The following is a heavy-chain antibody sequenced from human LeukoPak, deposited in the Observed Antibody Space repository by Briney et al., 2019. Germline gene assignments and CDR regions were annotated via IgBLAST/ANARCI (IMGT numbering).Heavy chain of an antibody. V-gene: IGHV1-46*01. CDR2: INPSGGST. CDR3: ARVYYDSSGYYYDGGFDY. Sequence: GASVKVSCKASGYTFTTYYIHWVRQAPGQGLEWMGIINPSGGSTTYAQKFHGRVTMTRDTSTSTVYMELSSLRSDDTAVYYCARVYYDSSGYYYDGGFDYWGQGTLVTVSS. CDR1: GYTFTTYY. J-gene: IGHJ4*02. D-gene: IGHD3-22*01.